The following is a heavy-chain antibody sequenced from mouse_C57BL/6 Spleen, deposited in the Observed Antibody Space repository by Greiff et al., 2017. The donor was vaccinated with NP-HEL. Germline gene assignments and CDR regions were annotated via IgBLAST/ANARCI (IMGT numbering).Heavy chain of an antibody. CDR3: ARSDFYGSSSSFDY. CDR2: IDPSDSYT. Sequence: QVQLQQPGAELVMPGASVKLSCKASGYTFTSYWMHWVKQRPGQGLEWIGEIDPSDSYTNYNQKFKGKSTLTVDKSSSTAYMQLSSLTSEDSAVYYCARSDFYGSSSSFDYWGQGTTLTVSS. J-gene: IGHJ2*01. V-gene: IGHV1-69*01. CDR1: GYTFTSYW. D-gene: IGHD1-1*01.